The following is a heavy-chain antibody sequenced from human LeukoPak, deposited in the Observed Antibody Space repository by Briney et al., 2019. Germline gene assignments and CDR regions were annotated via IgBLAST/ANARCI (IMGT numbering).Heavy chain of an antibody. Sequence: GASVKVSCKASGYTFTSYAMHWVRQAPGQRLEWMGWINAGNGNTKYSQKFQGRVTITRDTSASTAYMELSSLRSEDTAVYYCARVDKGANYFDYWGQGTLVTVSS. J-gene: IGHJ4*02. CDR2: INAGNGNT. D-gene: IGHD2-2*03. V-gene: IGHV1-3*01. CDR1: GYTFTSYA. CDR3: ARVDKGANYFDY.